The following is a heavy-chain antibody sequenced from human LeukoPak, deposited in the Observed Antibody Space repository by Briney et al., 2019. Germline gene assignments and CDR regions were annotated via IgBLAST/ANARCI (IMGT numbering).Heavy chain of an antibody. CDR1: GFTFSSYG. CDR2: IRYDGSNK. Sequence: PGGSLRLSXAASGFTFSSYGMHWVGQAPGKGLEWVAFIRYDGSNKYYADSVEGRFTISRDNSKNTLYLQMNSLRAEDTAVYYCAKDNTYYYDSSGLFDYWGQGTLVTVSS. V-gene: IGHV3-30*02. D-gene: IGHD3-22*01. CDR3: AKDNTYYYDSSGLFDY. J-gene: IGHJ4*02.